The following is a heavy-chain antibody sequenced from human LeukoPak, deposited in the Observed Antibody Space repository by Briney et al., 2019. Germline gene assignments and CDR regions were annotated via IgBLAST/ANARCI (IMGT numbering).Heavy chain of an antibody. V-gene: IGHV4-4*08. CDR2: IYTSGST. D-gene: IGHD3-3*01. Sequence: PSETLSLTCTVSGGSLSSYYWNWIRQPPGKGLEWIGYIYTSGSTNYNPSVMSRVTMSVDTSKNQFSLKLSSVTAADTAAYYCARHLEGWWFDPWGQGTLVTVSS. CDR3: ARHLEGWWFDP. CDR1: GGSLSSYY. J-gene: IGHJ5*02.